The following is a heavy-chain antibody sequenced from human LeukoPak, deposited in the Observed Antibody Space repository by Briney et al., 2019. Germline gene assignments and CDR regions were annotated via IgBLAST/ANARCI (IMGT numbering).Heavy chain of an antibody. CDR2: LSESGETT. Sequence: PGGSLRLSCAASGFRFGSHAMNWVRQAPGKGLEWVSSLSESGETTDYADSVKGRFTISRDNSKNTVYLQMNSLRADDTAVYYCAKQFLVENWGQGTLVTATS. CDR1: GFRFGSHA. D-gene: IGHD5-24*01. J-gene: IGHJ4*02. CDR3: AKQFLVEN. V-gene: IGHV3-23*01.